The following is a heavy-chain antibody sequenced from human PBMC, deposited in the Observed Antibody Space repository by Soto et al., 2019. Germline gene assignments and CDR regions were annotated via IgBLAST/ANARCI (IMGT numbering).Heavy chain of an antibody. J-gene: IGHJ4*02. V-gene: IGHV3-30*03. D-gene: IGHD3-3*01. Sequence: CLRLACAASGVRFCSHGMHWFRQAPGKGLEWVAVISYDGSNIYYGDSVKGRFTISRDNSKNTLYLQMNSLRAEDTAVYYCARPGRDYWSGRYYFDYWGQGTQVTVSS. CDR2: ISYDGSNI. CDR1: GVRFCSHG. CDR3: ARPGRDYWSGRYYFDY.